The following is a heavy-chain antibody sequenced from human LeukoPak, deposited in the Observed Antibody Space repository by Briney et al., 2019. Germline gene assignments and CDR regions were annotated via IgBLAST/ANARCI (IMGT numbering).Heavy chain of an antibody. D-gene: IGHD3-22*01. CDR2: IYHSGST. CDR3: ARSARPVYYYDSSGYCY. J-gene: IGHJ4*02. CDR1: GYSISSGYY. Sequence: SETLSLTCTVSGYSISSGYYWGWIRQPPGKGLEWIGSIYHSGSTYYNPSLKSRVTISVDTSKNQLSLKLSSVTAADTAVYYCARSARPVYYYDSSGYCYWGQGTLVTVSS. V-gene: IGHV4-38-2*02.